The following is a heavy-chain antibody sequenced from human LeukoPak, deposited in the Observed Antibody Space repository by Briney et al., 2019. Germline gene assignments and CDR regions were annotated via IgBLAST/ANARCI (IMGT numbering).Heavy chain of an antibody. V-gene: IGHV3-33*08. CDR2: IWYDGSNK. Sequence: GGSLRLSCVASGFTFSSYGMHWVRQAPGKGLEWVAVIWYDGSNKYYADSVKGRFTISRDNSKNTLYLQMNSLRAEDTAVYYCASDPLVDIVATGYFDYWGQGTLVTVSS. CDR3: ASDPLVDIVATGYFDY. J-gene: IGHJ4*02. D-gene: IGHD5-12*01. CDR1: GFTFSSYG.